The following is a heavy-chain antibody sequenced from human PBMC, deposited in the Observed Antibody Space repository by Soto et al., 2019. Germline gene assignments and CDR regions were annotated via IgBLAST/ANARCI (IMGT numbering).Heavy chain of an antibody. CDR1: GFPFSNYA. CDR3: AQGSLSFES. Sequence: GGSLRLSCTTSGFPFSNYAMNLVRQAPGKGLEWVSTVTVNAAGTFYADSVKGRFSVSRDNSRNTLYLQMNNLRAEDTARYFCAQGSLSFESWGQGAQVTVSS. V-gene: IGHV3-23*01. CDR2: VTVNAAGT. D-gene: IGHD1-26*01. J-gene: IGHJ4*02.